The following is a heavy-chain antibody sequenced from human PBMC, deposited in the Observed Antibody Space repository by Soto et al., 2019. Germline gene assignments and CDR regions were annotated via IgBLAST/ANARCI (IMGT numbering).Heavy chain of an antibody. CDR1: GGTFSSYT. Sequence: SVKVSCKASGGTFSSYTISWVRQAPGQGLEWMGRIIPILGIANYAQKFQGRVTITADKSTSTAYMELSSLRSEDTAVYYCARDFWSGSGAFDIWGQGTMVNVS. CDR2: IIPILGIA. J-gene: IGHJ3*02. D-gene: IGHD3-3*01. CDR3: ARDFWSGSGAFDI. V-gene: IGHV1-69*04.